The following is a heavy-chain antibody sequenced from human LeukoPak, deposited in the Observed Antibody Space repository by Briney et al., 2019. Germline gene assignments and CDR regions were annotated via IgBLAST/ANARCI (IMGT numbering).Heavy chain of an antibody. CDR1: GGSISSYY. CDR3: ARDRLQTFDY. D-gene: IGHD4-11*01. V-gene: IGHV4-4*07. CDR2: IYTSGST. J-gene: IGHJ4*02. Sequence: SETPSLTCIVSGGSISSYYWSWIRQPAGKGVEWIGRIYTSGSTNYNPSLKSRVTMSVDTSKNQFSLKLSSVTAADTAVYYCARDRLQTFDYWGQGTLVTVSS.